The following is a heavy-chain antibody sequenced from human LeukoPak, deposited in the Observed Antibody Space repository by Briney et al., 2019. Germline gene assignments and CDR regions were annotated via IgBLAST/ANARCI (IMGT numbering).Heavy chain of an antibody. CDR2: VSGSGDST. CDR1: GFTFDDYA. D-gene: IGHD3-3*01. Sequence: GGSLRLSCAASGFTFDDYAMHWVRHAPGKGLEWVSAVSGSGDSTYYADSVKGRFTISRDNSKNTLYLQMNSLRAEDTAVYYCARDQDFWSGYSNWFDPWGQGTLVTVSS. J-gene: IGHJ5*02. V-gene: IGHV3-23*01. CDR3: ARDQDFWSGYSNWFDP.